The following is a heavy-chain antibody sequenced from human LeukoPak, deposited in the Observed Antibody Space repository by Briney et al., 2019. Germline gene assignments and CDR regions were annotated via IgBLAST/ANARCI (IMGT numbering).Heavy chain of an antibody. Sequence: GASVKVSCKDSGGTFSSYAISWVRQAPGQGLEWMGGIIPIFGTANYAQKFQGRVTITADKSTSTAYMELSSLRSEDTAVYYCASGPKWELRCLDYWGQGTLVTVSS. J-gene: IGHJ4*02. V-gene: IGHV1-69*06. CDR2: IIPIFGTA. CDR3: ASGPKWELRCLDY. D-gene: IGHD1-26*01. CDR1: GGTFSSYA.